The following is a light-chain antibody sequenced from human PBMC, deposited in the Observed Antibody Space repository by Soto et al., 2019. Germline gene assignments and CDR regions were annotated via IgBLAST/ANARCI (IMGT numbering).Light chain of an antibody. CDR2: DAS. CDR1: QNISNY. V-gene: IGKV3-11*01. Sequence: VLTQSPATLSLSPGQRATLSCMASQNISNYVAWYQQKPGQAPRLLISDASNRATGIPARFSGSGSGTDFTLTISSLEPEDFGVYYCQQRRYWPPLTFGGGTKVQIK. CDR3: QQRRYWPPLT. J-gene: IGKJ4*01.